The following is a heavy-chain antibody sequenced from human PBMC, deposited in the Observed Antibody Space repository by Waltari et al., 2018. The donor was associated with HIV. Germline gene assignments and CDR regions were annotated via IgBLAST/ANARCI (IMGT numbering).Heavy chain of an antibody. CDR2: ISITSKTI. CDR1: GFTFSSYS. J-gene: IGHJ6*02. D-gene: IGHD2-15*01. Sequence: EVQLVESGGGLVQPGGSLRLSCAVSGFTFSSYSMNWVRQAPGKGLEWVSYISITSKTIYCADSVKGRFTVSRDNAKNSLSLQMNSLRAEDTAVYFCAKEVVALPHYYYYGLDVWGQGTTVTVSS. V-gene: IGHV3-48*04. CDR3: AKEVVALPHYYYYGLDV.